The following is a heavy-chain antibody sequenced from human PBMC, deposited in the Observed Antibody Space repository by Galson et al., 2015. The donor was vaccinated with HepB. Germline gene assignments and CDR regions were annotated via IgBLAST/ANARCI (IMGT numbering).Heavy chain of an antibody. CDR2: IDPSDSYT. J-gene: IGHJ4*02. D-gene: IGHD2-8*01. Sequence: QSGAEVKKPGESLRISCKGSGYSFTSYWISWVRQMPGKGLEWMGRIDPSDSYTNYSPSFQGHVTISADKSISTAYLQWSSLKASDTAMNYCARHMGYCTNGVCYIGGLARSEGGFDYWGQGTLVTVSS. CDR3: ARHMGYCTNGVCYIGGLARSEGGFDY. V-gene: IGHV5-10-1*01. CDR1: GYSFTSYW.